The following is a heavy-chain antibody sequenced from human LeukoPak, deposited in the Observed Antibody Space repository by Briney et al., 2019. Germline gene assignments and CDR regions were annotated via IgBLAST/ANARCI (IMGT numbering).Heavy chain of an antibody. D-gene: IGHD3-10*01. V-gene: IGHV4-34*01. CDR1: GGSFSGYY. CDR2: INHSGST. J-gene: IGHJ5*01. Sequence: PSETLSLTCGVYGGSFSGYYWSWIRQPPGKGLEWIGEINHSGSTNYNPSLKSRVTISVDTSKNQFSLKLSSVTAADTAVYYCARGGVSLRGAINWFDSWGQGTLVTVSS. CDR3: ARGGVSLRGAINWFDS.